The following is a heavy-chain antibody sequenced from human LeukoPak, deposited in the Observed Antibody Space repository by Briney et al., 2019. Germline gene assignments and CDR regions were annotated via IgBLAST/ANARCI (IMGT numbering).Heavy chain of an antibody. Sequence: SQTLSLTCAVSGGSISSGGYSWSWIRQPPGKGLEWIGYIYQSGSTYYNPSLKSRVTMSVDRSKNEFSLKLSSVTAADTAVYYCARGLQDYDSSGYSMDAFDIWGQGTMVTVSS. J-gene: IGHJ3*02. V-gene: IGHV4-30-2*01. CDR1: GGSISSGGYS. CDR2: IYQSGST. D-gene: IGHD3-22*01. CDR3: ARGLQDYDSSGYSMDAFDI.